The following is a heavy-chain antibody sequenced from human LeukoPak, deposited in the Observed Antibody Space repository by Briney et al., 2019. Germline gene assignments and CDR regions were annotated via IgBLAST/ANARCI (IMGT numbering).Heavy chain of an antibody. D-gene: IGHD3-22*01. CDR1: GFTFSSYA. V-gene: IGHV3-23*01. J-gene: IGHJ4*02. CDR2: ISGSGGTT. Sequence: GGSLRLSCAASGFTFSSYAMSWVRQAPGKGLEWVSAISGSGGTTYYGDSVKGRFTISRDNSKNTLYLQMNSLRAEDTAVYYCARDGYYYDRSGYYYYFFDYWGQGTLVTVSS. CDR3: ARDGYYYDRSGYYYYFFDY.